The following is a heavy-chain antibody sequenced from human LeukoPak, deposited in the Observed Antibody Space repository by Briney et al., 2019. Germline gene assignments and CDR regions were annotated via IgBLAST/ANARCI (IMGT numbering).Heavy chain of an antibody. Sequence: PGGSLRLSCAVTGFNLRTYWIHWVRHSPGRGLEWVARINGEGSRISYADSVRGRFTISRDNAKNTAYLQMNSLRAEDTAVYYCARDRGQIQLWYYFDYWGQGTLVTVSS. CDR1: GFNLRTYW. V-gene: IGHV3-74*01. D-gene: IGHD5-18*01. CDR2: INGEGSRI. J-gene: IGHJ4*02. CDR3: ARDRGQIQLWYYFDY.